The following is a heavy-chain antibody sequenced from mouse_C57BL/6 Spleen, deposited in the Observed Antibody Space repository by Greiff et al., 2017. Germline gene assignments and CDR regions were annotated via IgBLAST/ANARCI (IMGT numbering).Heavy chain of an antibody. CDR3: TGGYGSFPVFAY. J-gene: IGHJ3*01. D-gene: IGHD1-1*01. CDR2: IRLKSDNYAT. CDR1: GFTFSNYW. V-gene: IGHV6-3*01. Sequence: EVKVEESGGGLVQPGGSMKLSCVASGFTFSNYWMNWVRQSPETGLEWVAQIRLKSDNYATHYAESVKGRFTISRDDSKSSVYLQMNNLRAEDTGIYYCTGGYGSFPVFAYWGQGTLVTVSA.